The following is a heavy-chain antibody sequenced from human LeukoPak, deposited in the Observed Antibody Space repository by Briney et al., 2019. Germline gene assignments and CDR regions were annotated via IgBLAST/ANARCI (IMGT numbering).Heavy chain of an antibody. CDR2: IKQDGGEK. Sequence: GGSLRLSCAASGFTFSSFWMSWVRQAPGKGLEWLANIKQDGGEKNYVDSVKGRFTISRDNAKNSLFLQMNSRTAEDTSVYYCARDPFSCPDYWGQGTLVTVSS. J-gene: IGHJ4*02. D-gene: IGHD2-2*01. V-gene: IGHV3-7*05. CDR3: ARDPFSCPDY. CDR1: GFTFSSFW.